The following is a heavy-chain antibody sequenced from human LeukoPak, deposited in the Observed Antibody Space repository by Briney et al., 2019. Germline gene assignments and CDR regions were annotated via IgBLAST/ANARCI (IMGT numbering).Heavy chain of an antibody. Sequence: GASVKVSCKASGYTFTSYDINWVRQATGQGLEWMGWMNPSSGNTGYAQKFQGRVTMTRNTSISTAYMELSSLRSEDTAVYYCARVFDFDWLSNDAFDIWGQGTMVTVSS. J-gene: IGHJ3*02. CDR1: GYTFTSYD. V-gene: IGHV1-8*01. CDR2: MNPSSGNT. D-gene: IGHD3-9*01. CDR3: ARVFDFDWLSNDAFDI.